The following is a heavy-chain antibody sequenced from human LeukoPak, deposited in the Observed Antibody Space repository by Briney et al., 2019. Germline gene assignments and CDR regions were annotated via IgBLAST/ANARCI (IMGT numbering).Heavy chain of an antibody. Sequence: PSETLSLTFTVSGGSISSYYWSWIRLPPGKGLEWIGYIYYSGSTNYNPSLKSRVTISVDTSKNQFSLKLSSVTAADTAVYYCARGYYYDSTHAFDMWGQGTMVTVSS. CDR3: ARGYYYDSTHAFDM. J-gene: IGHJ3*02. CDR1: GGSISSYY. CDR2: IYYSGST. D-gene: IGHD3-22*01. V-gene: IGHV4-59*01.